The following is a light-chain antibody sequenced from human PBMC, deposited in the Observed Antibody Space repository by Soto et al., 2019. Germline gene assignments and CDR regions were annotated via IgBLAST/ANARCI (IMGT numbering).Light chain of an antibody. V-gene: IGLV1-47*02. Sequence: QSVLTQPPSASGTPGQRVTISCSGSSTNIGSNYVYWYQQLPGTAPKHLIYSNNHRPSGVPDRLSGSKSGTSASLAIIGRRSDDDADYYCAAWDDSLSGLYVFGTGTKLTVL. J-gene: IGLJ1*01. CDR1: STNIGSNY. CDR3: AAWDDSLSGLYV. CDR2: SNN.